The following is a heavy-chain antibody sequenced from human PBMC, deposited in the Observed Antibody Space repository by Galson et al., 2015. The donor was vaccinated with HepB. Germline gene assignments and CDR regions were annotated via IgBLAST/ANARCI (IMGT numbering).Heavy chain of an antibody. D-gene: IGHD3-9*01. Sequence: SVKVSCKASGYTFTSYGISWVRQAPGQGLEWMGWINAYNGNTNYTQKLQGRVTMTTDTSTSTAYMELRSLRSDDTAVYYCARRPSNRYFDWVDYWGQGTLVTVSS. V-gene: IGHV1-18*01. CDR1: GYTFTSYG. CDR3: ARRPSNRYFDWVDY. J-gene: IGHJ4*02. CDR2: INAYNGNT.